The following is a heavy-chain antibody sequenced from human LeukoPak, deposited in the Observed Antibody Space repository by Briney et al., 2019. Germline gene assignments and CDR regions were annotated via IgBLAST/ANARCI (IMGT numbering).Heavy chain of an antibody. Sequence: PSETLSLTCTVSGGSIIGSTYYWGWIRQPPGKGLEWIGSIYYSGSTYYNPSLKSRVTISVDTSKNQFSLKLSSVTAADTAVYYCARIDILTGYIFDYWGQGTLVTVSS. CDR1: GGSIIGSTYY. CDR2: IYYSGST. J-gene: IGHJ4*02. V-gene: IGHV4-39*01. D-gene: IGHD3-9*01. CDR3: ARIDILTGYIFDY.